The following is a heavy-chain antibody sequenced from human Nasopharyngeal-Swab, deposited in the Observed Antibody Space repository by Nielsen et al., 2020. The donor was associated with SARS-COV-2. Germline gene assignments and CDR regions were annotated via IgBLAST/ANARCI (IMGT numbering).Heavy chain of an antibody. D-gene: IGHD5-24*01. Sequence: ASVKVSCKASGYTFSTYGITWVRQAPGQGLEWMGWINAYNDNTNYVQKLQGRVTMTTDTSRSTAYMELRGLRSDDTAVYYCARVGDGFNYRYYYYYDMDVWGQGTTVTVSS. CDR1: GYTFSTYG. J-gene: IGHJ6*02. V-gene: IGHV1-18*01. CDR2: INAYNDNT. CDR3: ARVGDGFNYRYYYYYDMDV.